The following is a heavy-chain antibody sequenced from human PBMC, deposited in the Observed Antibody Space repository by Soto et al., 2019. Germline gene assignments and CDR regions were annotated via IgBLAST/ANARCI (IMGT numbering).Heavy chain of an antibody. CDR2: IYYSGST. CDR1: GGSISSYY. Sequence: QVQLQESGPGLVKPSETLSLTCTVSGGSISSYYWSWIRQPPGKGLEWIGYIYYSGSTNYNPSLKSRVTISVDTSKNQFSLKLSSVTAADTAVYYCAASGSYYLPDDAFDIWGQGTMVTVSS. J-gene: IGHJ3*02. D-gene: IGHD1-26*01. CDR3: AASGSYYLPDDAFDI. V-gene: IGHV4-59*01.